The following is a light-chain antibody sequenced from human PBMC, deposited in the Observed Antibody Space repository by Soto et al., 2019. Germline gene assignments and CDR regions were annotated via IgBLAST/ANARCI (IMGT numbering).Light chain of an antibody. CDR2: DAS. CDR3: QQRSDWLT. CDR1: QSVSSY. J-gene: IGKJ4*01. Sequence: EIVLTQSPATLSLSPGERATIPCRASQSVSSYLAWYQQKPGQAPRLLIYDASNRATGIPARFSGSGSGTDFTLTISSLEPEDFAVYYCQQRSDWLTFGGGTKVDIK. V-gene: IGKV3-11*01.